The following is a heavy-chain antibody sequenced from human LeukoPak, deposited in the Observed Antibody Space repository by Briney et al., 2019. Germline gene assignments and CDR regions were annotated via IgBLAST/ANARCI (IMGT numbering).Heavy chain of an antibody. CDR2: ISYDGSNK. Sequence: GGSLRLSCAASGFAFGRYAMHWVRQAPGKGLEWVAVISYDGSNKYYADSVKGRFTISRDNSKNTLYLQMNSLRAEDTAVYYCAKVPQRTLGYCSGGNCYYHDYWGQGTLVTVSS. CDR1: GFAFGRYA. D-gene: IGHD2-15*01. CDR3: AKVPQRTLGYCSGGNCYYHDY. V-gene: IGHV3-30-3*02. J-gene: IGHJ4*02.